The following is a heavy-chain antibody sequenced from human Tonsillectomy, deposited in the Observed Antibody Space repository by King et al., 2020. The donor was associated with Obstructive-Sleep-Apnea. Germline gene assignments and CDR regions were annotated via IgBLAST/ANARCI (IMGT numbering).Heavy chain of an antibody. CDR1: GFTFSNYA. CDR2: ISYDGSNK. D-gene: IGHD2-21*02. Sequence: VQLVESGGGVVQPGGSLRLSCAASGFTFSNYAMHWVRQAPGKGLEWVAVISYDGSNKYCADSVKGRFTISRDNSKNMLYLQMNSLRAEDTAVYYCARDGVLVTHWYFDLWGRGTLLTVSS. CDR3: ARDGVLVTHWYFDL. J-gene: IGHJ2*01. V-gene: IGHV3-30-3*01.